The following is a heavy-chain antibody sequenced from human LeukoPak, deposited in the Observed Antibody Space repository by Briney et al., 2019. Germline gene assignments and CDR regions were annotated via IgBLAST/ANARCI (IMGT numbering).Heavy chain of an antibody. CDR3: ARDDYSSSWYYSY. CDR1: GFTFSSYA. CDR2: ISYDGSNK. Sequence: GRSLRLSCAASGFTFSSYAMHWVRQAPGKGLEWVAVISYDGSNKYYADSVKGRFTISRDNSKNTLYLQMNSLRAEDTAVHYCARDDYSSSWYYSYWGQGTLVTVSS. V-gene: IGHV3-30*04. J-gene: IGHJ4*02. D-gene: IGHD6-13*01.